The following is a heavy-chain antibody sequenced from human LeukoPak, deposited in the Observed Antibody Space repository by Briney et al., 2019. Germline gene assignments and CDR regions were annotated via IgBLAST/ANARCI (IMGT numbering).Heavy chain of an antibody. CDR3: AVCLWGSGSYRF. J-gene: IGHJ4*02. V-gene: IGHV4-59*04. CDR2: IYYSGST. CDR1: GGSISTYY. D-gene: IGHD3-10*01. Sequence: SETLSLTCTVSGGSISTYYWSWIRQPPGKGLEWIGTIYYSGSTYYNASLKSRVTISVDTSKNQFSLKLSSVTAADTAVYYCAVCLWGSGSYRFWGQGTLVTVSS.